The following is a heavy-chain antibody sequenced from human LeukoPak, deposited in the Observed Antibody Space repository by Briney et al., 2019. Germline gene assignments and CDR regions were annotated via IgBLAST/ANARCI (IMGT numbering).Heavy chain of an antibody. Sequence: GRSLRLSCAASGFTFDDYAMHWVRQAPGKGLEWVSGISWNSGSIGYADSVKGRFTIPRDNAKNSLYLQMNSLRAEDTALYYCAKDFEMATIEPLDPWGQGTLVTVSS. D-gene: IGHD5-24*01. CDR3: AKDFEMATIEPLDP. CDR1: GFTFDDYA. V-gene: IGHV3-9*01. J-gene: IGHJ5*02. CDR2: ISWNSGSI.